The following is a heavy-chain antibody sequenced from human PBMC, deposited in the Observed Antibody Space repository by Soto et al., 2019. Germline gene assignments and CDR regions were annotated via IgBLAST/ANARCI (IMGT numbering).Heavy chain of an antibody. CDR1: GFSLSTSGVG. D-gene: IGHD2-21*02. V-gene: IGHV2-5*02. CDR3: IQSRCGGDCLQSYASHYYYGMDV. Sequence: QITLKESGPTLVKPTPTLTLTCTFSGFSLSTSGVGVGWIRQPPGKALEWLALIYWDDDKRYSPSLRSRLTISKDTSKNQVVLTMTNMDPVDTATYYCIQSRCGGDCLQSYASHYYYGMDVWGQGTTVTVSS. J-gene: IGHJ6*02. CDR2: IYWDDDK.